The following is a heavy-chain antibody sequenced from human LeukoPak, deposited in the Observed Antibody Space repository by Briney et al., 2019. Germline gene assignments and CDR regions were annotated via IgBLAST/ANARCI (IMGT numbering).Heavy chain of an antibody. V-gene: IGHV3-30*03. CDR3: TSFDITRP. D-gene: IGHD3-10*01. Sequence: PGGSLRLSCAASGFTFSSYGMHWVRQAPGKGLEWVAVISYDGSNKYYADSVKGRFTISRDNAEKSLYLQMNSLRVEDTALYYCTSFDITRPWGQGTLVTVSS. J-gene: IGHJ5*02. CDR1: GFTFSSYG. CDR2: ISYDGSNK.